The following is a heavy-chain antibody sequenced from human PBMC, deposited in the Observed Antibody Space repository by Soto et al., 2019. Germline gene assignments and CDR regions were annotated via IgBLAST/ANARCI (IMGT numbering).Heavy chain of an antibody. D-gene: IGHD2-21*02. CDR3: ASMGEGVVTAIYDAFDI. V-gene: IGHV1-8*01. CDR1: GYTFTSYD. CDR2: MNPNSGNT. J-gene: IGHJ3*02. Sequence: ASVKVSCKASGYTFTSYDINWVRQATGQGLEWMGWMNPNSGNTGYAQKFQGRVTMTRNTSISTAYMELSSLRSEGAAVYYCASMGEGVVTAIYDAFDIWGQGTMVTVSS.